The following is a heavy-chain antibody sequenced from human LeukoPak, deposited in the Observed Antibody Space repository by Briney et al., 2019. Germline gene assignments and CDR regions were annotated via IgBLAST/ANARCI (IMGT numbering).Heavy chain of an antibody. CDR1: GYSISSNYY. D-gene: IGHD3-9*01. J-gene: IGHJ4*02. V-gene: IGHV4-4*02. CDR3: ARPEYDILTGYPSLLFDF. CDR2: INHNGST. Sequence: SETLSLTCIVSGYSISSNYYWNWVRQPPGKGLEWIGEINHNGSTDYNPSLKSRVTISVDPSKNQFSLKLSSVTAADTAFYYWARPEYDILTGYPSLLFDFWGQGGLVTVSS.